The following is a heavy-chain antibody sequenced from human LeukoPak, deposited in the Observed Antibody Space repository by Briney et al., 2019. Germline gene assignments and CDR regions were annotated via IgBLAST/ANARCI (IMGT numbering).Heavy chain of an antibody. J-gene: IGHJ4*02. CDR3: AKVVYDYGDYVPFDY. V-gene: IGHV3-53*01. Sequence: PGGSLRLSCAASGFTVSSNYMSWVRQAPGKGLEWVSVIYSGGSTYYADSVKGRFTISRDNSKNTLYLQMNSLRAEDTAVYYCAKVVYDYGDYVPFDYWGQGTLVTVSS. CDR1: GFTVSSNY. D-gene: IGHD4-17*01. CDR2: IYSGGST.